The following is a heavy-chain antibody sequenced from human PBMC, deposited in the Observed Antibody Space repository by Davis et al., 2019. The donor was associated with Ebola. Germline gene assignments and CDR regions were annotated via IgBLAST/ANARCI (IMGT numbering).Heavy chain of an antibody. CDR1: GFTFSSYS. CDR2: ISYDGSNK. CDR3: AAGGVGGGFDI. D-gene: IGHD2-15*01. J-gene: IGHJ3*02. Sequence: GESLKISCAASGFTFSSYSMNWVRQAPGKGLEWVAVISYDGSNKYYADSVKGRFTISRDNSKNTLYLQMNSLRAEDTAVYYCAAGGVGGGFDIWGQGTVVTVSS. V-gene: IGHV3-30*03.